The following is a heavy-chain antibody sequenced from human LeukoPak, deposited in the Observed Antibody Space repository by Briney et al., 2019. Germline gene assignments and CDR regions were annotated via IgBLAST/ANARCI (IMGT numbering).Heavy chain of an antibody. V-gene: IGHV1-24*01. CDR1: GYTLTELS. Sequence: ASVKVSCKVSGYTLTELSMHWVRQAPGKGLEWMGGFDPEDGETIYAQKFQGRVTMTEDTSTDTAYMELSSLRSEDTAVYYCATEAVKGGYSSGWYSYYFDYWGQGTLVTVSS. J-gene: IGHJ4*02. CDR3: ATEAVKGGYSSGWYSYYFDY. D-gene: IGHD6-19*01. CDR2: FDPEDGET.